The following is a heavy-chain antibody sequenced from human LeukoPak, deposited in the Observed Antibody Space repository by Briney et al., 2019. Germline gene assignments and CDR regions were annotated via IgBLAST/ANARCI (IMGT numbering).Heavy chain of an antibody. CDR2: INTRADET. V-gene: IGHV3-23*01. Sequence: SGGSLTLSCAASGFSFSNYGMSWFRQAPGKGLEWVSTINTRADETHYADSVRGRFTIFRDNSKSTLALHMSNLRVEDTAVYYCERDPSDYEWQRGWYRDFGGRGSQVTVSS. CDR1: GFSFSNYG. D-gene: IGHD6-19*01. J-gene: IGHJ2*01. CDR3: ERDPSDYEWQRGWYRDF.